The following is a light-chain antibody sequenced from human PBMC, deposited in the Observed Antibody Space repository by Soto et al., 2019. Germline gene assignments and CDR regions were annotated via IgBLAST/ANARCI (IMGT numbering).Light chain of an antibody. Sequence: EIVLTQFPCTLSLYPGERATLSCRASQSVSSSYLAWYQQKPGQAPRLLIYGASSRATGIPDRFSGSGSGTDFTLTISRLEPEDFAVSYCQQYGSSPWTFGQGTQVDIK. CDR1: QSVSSSY. CDR3: QQYGSSPWT. CDR2: GAS. V-gene: IGKV3-20*01. J-gene: IGKJ1*01.